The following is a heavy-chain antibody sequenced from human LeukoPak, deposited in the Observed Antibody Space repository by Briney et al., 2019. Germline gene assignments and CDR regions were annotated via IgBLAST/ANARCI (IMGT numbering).Heavy chain of an antibody. CDR2: ISYDGSNK. D-gene: IGHD3-10*02. CDR3: AREELTMFGGFDY. J-gene: IGHJ4*02. Sequence: PGRSPRLSCAASGFTFSSYAMHWVRQAPGKGLEWVAVISYDGSNKYYADSVKGRFTISRDNSKNTLYLQMNSLRAEDTAVYYCAREELTMFGGFDYWGQGTLVTVSS. V-gene: IGHV3-30*01. CDR1: GFTFSSYA.